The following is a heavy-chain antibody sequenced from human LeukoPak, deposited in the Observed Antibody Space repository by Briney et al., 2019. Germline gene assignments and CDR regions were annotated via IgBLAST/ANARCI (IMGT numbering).Heavy chain of an antibody. CDR3: ARDLSPGDVSPFDP. D-gene: IGHD3-16*01. J-gene: IGHJ5*02. CDR1: GFTFSDYY. V-gene: IGHV3-11*01. CDR2: ISSSGSTI. Sequence: GGSLRPSCAASGFTFSDYYMSWIRQAPGKGLEWVSYISSSGSTIYYADSVKGRFTISRDNAKNSLYLQMNSLRAEDTAVYYCARDLSPGDVSPFDPWGQGTLVTVSS.